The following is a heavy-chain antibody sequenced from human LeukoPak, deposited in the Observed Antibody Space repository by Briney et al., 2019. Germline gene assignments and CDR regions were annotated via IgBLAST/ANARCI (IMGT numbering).Heavy chain of an antibody. Sequence: PGGSLRLSCTASGFTFNNYEMNWVLQAPGKGLEWVSYISSSGTGIYYADSVKGRFTISRDNAKLYLQMSSLRAEDTALYYCARSKKVGDDSFEYWGQGALVTVSS. CDR1: GFTFNNYE. V-gene: IGHV3-48*03. D-gene: IGHD3-16*01. CDR2: ISSSGTGI. CDR3: ARSKKVGDDSFEY. J-gene: IGHJ4*02.